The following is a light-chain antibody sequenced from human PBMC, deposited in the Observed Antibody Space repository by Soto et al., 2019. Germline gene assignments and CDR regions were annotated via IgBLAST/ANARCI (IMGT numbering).Light chain of an antibody. J-gene: IGKJ1*01. CDR1: QSVSSSY. CDR3: QQYGSSRT. CDR2: GAS. Sequence: IVLTQSSGTLSLSPVERPTLSCRASQSVSSSYLAWYQQKPVQAPRLLIYGASSRATGIPDRFSGSGSGTDFTLTISRLEPEDFAVYYCQQYGSSRTFGQGTKVDNK. V-gene: IGKV3-20*01.